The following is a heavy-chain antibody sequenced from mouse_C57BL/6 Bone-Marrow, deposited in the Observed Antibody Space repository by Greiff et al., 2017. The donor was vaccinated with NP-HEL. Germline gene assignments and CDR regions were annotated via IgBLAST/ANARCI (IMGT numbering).Heavy chain of an antibody. D-gene: IGHD1-1*02. Sequence: EVQGVESGPGMVKPSQSLSLTCTVTGYSITSGYDWHLIRHFPGNKLEWMGYISYSGSTNYNPSLKSRISITHDTSKNHFFLKLNSVTTEDTATYYCARDGTEDYWGQGTTLTVSS. J-gene: IGHJ2*01. V-gene: IGHV3-1*01. CDR2: ISYSGST. CDR1: GYSITSGYD. CDR3: ARDGTEDY.